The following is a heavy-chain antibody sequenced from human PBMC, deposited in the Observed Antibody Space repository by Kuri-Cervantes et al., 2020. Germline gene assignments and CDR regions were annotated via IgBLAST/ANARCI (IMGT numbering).Heavy chain of an antibody. V-gene: IGHV3-23*01. Sequence: GGSLRLSCAASGFTFSSYSMNWVRQAPGKGLDWVSAISGSGGSTYYADSVKGRFTISRDNSKNTLYLQMNSLRAEDTAVYYCAKDMLWLSHDYGDLDAFDIWGQGTMVTVSS. CDR3: AKDMLWLSHDYGDLDAFDI. D-gene: IGHD4-17*01. J-gene: IGHJ3*02. CDR1: GFTFSSYS. CDR2: ISGSGGST.